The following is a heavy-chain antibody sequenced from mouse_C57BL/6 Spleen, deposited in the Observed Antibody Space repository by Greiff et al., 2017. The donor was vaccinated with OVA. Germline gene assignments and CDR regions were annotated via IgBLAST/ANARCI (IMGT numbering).Heavy chain of an antibody. J-gene: IGHJ2*01. Sequence: EVMLVESGAGLVKPGGSLKLSCAASGFTFSSYAMSWVRQTPEKRLEWVAYISSGGDYIYYADTVKGRFTISRDNARNTLYLQMSSLKSEDTAMYYCTRATMVTTYYFDYWGQGTTLTVSS. V-gene: IGHV5-9-1*02. CDR1: GFTFSSYA. CDR3: TRATMVTTYYFDY. D-gene: IGHD2-2*01. CDR2: ISSGGDYI.